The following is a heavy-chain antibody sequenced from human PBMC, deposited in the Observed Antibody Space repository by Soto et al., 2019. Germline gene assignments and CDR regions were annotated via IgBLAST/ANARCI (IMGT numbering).Heavy chain of an antibody. Sequence: QVQLVESGGGVVQPGRSLRLSCAASGFTFSSYAMHWVRQAPGQGLEWVALISYDGSNKYYADSVKGRFTISRDNSKNTLYLPMNSLRPEDTAVYHCARDQGGTTLYYHGMDVWGQGTTVTVSS. D-gene: IGHD1-7*01. CDR3: ARDQGGTTLYYHGMDV. CDR2: ISYDGSNK. J-gene: IGHJ6*02. CDR1: GFTFSSYA. V-gene: IGHV3-30-3*01.